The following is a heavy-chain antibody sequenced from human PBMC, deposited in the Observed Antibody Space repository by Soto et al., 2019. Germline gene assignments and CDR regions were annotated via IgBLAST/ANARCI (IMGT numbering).Heavy chain of an antibody. CDR2: IGGSGGTT. CDR1: GFTFSSYA. V-gene: IGHV3-23*01. J-gene: IGHJ4*02. D-gene: IGHD2-21*02. Sequence: GGSLRLSCAASGFTFSSYAMSWVRQTPGMGLEWVSAIGGSGGTTYYADSVKGRFTISRDNSKNTLYLQMNSLRAEDTAVYYCSKNCGGDCYTNFDGWGQGSLVTVAS. CDR3: SKNCGGDCYTNFDG.